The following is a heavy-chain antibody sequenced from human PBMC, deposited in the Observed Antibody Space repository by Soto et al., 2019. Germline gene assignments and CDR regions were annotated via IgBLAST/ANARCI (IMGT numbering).Heavy chain of an antibody. Sequence: QVQLVESGGGVVQPGRSLRLSCAASGFTFSSYAMHWVRQAPGKGLEWVAVISYDGSNKYYADSVKGRFTISRDNSKNTLYQQMKSRRAEDTAVYYCGRTCGGDCQGDYWGQGTLVTVSS. V-gene: IGHV3-30-3*01. J-gene: IGHJ4*02. CDR3: GRTCGGDCQGDY. CDR2: ISYDGSNK. D-gene: IGHD2-21*02. CDR1: GFTFSSYA.